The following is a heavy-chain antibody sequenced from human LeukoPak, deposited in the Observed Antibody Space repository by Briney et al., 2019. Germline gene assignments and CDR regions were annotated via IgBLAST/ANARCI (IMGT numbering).Heavy chain of an antibody. J-gene: IGHJ6*02. Sequence: GGSLRLSCAASGFTFSSYEMNWVRQAPGKGLEWVSYISGSGSTIYYADSVKGRFTISRDNAKNSLYLQMNSLRAEDTAVYYCARDRLTNYYGMDVWGQGTTVTVSS. CDR3: ARDRLTNYYGMDV. CDR1: GFTFSSYE. CDR2: ISGSGSTI. V-gene: IGHV3-48*03. D-gene: IGHD3-3*01.